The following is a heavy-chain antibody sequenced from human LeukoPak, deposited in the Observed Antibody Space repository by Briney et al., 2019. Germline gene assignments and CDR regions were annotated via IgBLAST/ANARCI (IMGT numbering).Heavy chain of an antibody. Sequence: SETLSLTCTVSGGSISSYYWSWIRQPPGKGLEWIGYIYYSGSTNYNPSLKSRVTISVDTSKNQFSLKLSSVTAADTAVYYCARDVTGTIDYWGQGTQVTVSS. CDR3: ARDVTGTIDY. CDR1: GGSISSYY. D-gene: IGHD1-7*01. V-gene: IGHV4-59*01. CDR2: IYYSGST. J-gene: IGHJ4*02.